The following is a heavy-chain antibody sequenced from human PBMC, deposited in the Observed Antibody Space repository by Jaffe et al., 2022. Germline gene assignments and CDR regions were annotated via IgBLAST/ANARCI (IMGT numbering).Heavy chain of an antibody. V-gene: IGHV3-30*02. CDR3: AKDTKDSGWGNAFEI. J-gene: IGHJ3*02. CDR2: IRYDGSST. CDR1: GGTFSSYG. Sequence: QVQLVESGGGVVQPGGSLRLSCVASGGTFSSYGMHWVRQAPGKGLEWVAFIRYDGSSTVYRDSVKGRFTISRDNSKNTVVLQMSSLRADDTAVYYCAKDTKDSGWGNAFEIWGQGTIVTVSS. D-gene: IGHD3-16*01.